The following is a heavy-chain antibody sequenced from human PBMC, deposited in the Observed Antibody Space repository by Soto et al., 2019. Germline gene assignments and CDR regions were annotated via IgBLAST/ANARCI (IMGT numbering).Heavy chain of an antibody. V-gene: IGHV4-59*01. CDR3: ARDRSTYGGGGTGEVKENWFDP. CDR2: AYYSGDT. J-gene: IGHJ5*02. CDR1: GGSISRYY. Sequence: SETLSLTCIVSGGSISRYYWSWIRQPPGKGLEWIGYAYYSGDTGYNPSLQSRVTMAVDTSKNQVSLKLTSVTAADTAVYSCARDRSTYGGGGTGEVKENWFDPWSQGALVTVSS. D-gene: IGHD2-8*01.